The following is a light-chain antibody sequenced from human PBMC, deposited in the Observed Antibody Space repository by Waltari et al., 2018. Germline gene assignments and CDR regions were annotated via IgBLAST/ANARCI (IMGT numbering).Light chain of an antibody. V-gene: IGKV3-11*01. CDR1: QSISSF. CDR3: QHRSNWPPEFT. Sequence: EIVLTQSPATLSLSPGERATLSCRASQSISSFLAWYQQKPGQAPRLLIYDASNRATGIPARFGGSGFETDFTLTISSLEPEDFAVYYCQHRSNWPPEFTFGPGTKVYIK. J-gene: IGKJ3*01. CDR2: DAS.